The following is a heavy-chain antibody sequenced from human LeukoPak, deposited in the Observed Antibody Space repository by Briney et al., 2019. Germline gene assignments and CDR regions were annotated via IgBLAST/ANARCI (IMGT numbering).Heavy chain of an antibody. V-gene: IGHV3-23*01. D-gene: IGHD4-17*01. Sequence: GGSLRLSCAASGFTFSSYGMSWVRQAPGKGLEWVSAISGSGDSTYYADSVKGRFTISRDNSKNTLYLQMNSLRAEDTAIYYCAKDVDYGDYVVYWGQGTLVTVSS. CDR2: ISGSGDST. CDR1: GFTFSSYG. J-gene: IGHJ4*02. CDR3: AKDVDYGDYVVY.